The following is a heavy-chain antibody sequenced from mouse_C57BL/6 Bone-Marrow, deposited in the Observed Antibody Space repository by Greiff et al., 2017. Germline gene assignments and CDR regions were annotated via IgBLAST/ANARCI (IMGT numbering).Heavy chain of an antibody. CDR1: GYTFTSYW. D-gene: IGHD1-1*01. Sequence: QVQLKQPGAELVKPGASVKMSCKASGYTFTSYWITWVKQRPGQGLEWIGDIYPGSGSTNYNEKFKSKATLTVDTSSSTAYMQLSSLTSEDSAVYYCERGGNYGSREAWFAYWGQGTLVTVSA. J-gene: IGHJ3*01. CDR2: IYPGSGST. CDR3: ERGGNYGSREAWFAY. V-gene: IGHV1-55*01.